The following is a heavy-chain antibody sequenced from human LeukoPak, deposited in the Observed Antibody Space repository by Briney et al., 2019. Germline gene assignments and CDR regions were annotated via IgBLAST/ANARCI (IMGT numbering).Heavy chain of an antibody. Sequence: PSETLSLTCAVFGGSFNNYYWSWLRQPPGKGLEWIGEIGHSGNTNYNPSLKSRVTMSLDTSKNQFFLKLNSVTAADTAVYYCARGFSHWGQGTLVTVSS. CDR1: GGSFNNYY. CDR2: IGHSGNT. V-gene: IGHV4-34*01. CDR3: ARGFSH. J-gene: IGHJ4*02.